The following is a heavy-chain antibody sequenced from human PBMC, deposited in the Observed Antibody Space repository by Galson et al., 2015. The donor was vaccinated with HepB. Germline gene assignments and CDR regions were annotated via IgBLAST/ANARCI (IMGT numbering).Heavy chain of an antibody. Sequence: SLRLSCAASGLTFSSYGMHWVRQAPGKGLEWVAVIWYDGSNKYYADSVKGRFTISRDNSKNTLYLQLNSLRAEDTAVYYCAKGRGYSYGPRTYYFDYWGQGTLVTVSS. CDR2: IWYDGSNK. J-gene: IGHJ4*02. CDR3: AKGRGYSYGPRTYYFDY. D-gene: IGHD5-18*01. CDR1: GLTFSSYG. V-gene: IGHV3-33*06.